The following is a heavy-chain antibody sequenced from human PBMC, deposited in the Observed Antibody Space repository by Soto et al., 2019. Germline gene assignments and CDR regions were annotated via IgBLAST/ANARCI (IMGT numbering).Heavy chain of an antibody. Sequence: EVQLLESGGGLVQPGGSLRLSCAASGFTFSDYAMRWVRQAPGKGLEWVSAISASGGTTYYADSVRGRFTISRDNSKNTLYLQMKSLRAEDTVVYYCAKDRKSGSGWYWDYWGQGTLVTVSS. J-gene: IGHJ4*02. CDR1: GFTFSDYA. CDR2: ISASGGTT. D-gene: IGHD6-19*01. CDR3: AKDRKSGSGWYWDY. V-gene: IGHV3-23*01.